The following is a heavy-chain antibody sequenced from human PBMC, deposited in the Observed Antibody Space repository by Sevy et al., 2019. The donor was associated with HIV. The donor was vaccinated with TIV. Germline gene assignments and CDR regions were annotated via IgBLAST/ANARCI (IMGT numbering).Heavy chain of an antibody. CDR2: ISWNRGAI. V-gene: IGHV3-9*01. D-gene: IGHD3-16*02. Sequence: GGSLRLSCAASGFGFQDYAMHWVRQRPGKGLEWVAGISWNRGAIDYAHSVKGGFTISRDNAKNSLYLQMNSLRVEDTALYFCAKDINRGCDSINCYTYYYYYYGFDVWGQGTTVTVSS. CDR1: GFGFQDYA. CDR3: AKDINRGCDSINCYTYYYYYYGFDV. J-gene: IGHJ6*02.